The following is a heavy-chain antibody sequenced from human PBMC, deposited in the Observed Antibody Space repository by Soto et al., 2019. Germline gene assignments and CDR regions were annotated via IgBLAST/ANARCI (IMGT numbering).Heavy chain of an antibody. CDR2: ISWNSGSI. CDR1: GFTFYDYA. J-gene: IGHJ4*02. Sequence: GGSLGLSCAASGFTFYDYAMHWVRQAPGKGLEWVSGISWNSGSIGYADSVKGRFTISRDNAKNSLYLQMNSLRAEDTALYYCAKDARPALYYYDSSGYPDWGQGTLVTVSS. CDR3: AKDARPALYYYDSSGYPD. V-gene: IGHV3-9*01. D-gene: IGHD3-22*01.